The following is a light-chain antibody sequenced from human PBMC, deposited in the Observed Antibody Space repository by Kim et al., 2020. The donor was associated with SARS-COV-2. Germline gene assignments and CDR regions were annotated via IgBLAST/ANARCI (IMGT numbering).Light chain of an antibody. CDR1: SPNIGSNA. CDR2: NTN. V-gene: IGLV1-44*01. CDR3: AAWDDSLNVPL. J-gene: IGLJ2*01. Sequence: GQKVPLYCSGGSPNIGSNAVHWYLKLPGAAPKLLIYNTNQRLSGVPDRFSASKSGTSVSLAISGLQSGDEATYFCAAWDDSLNVPLFGGGTQLTVL.